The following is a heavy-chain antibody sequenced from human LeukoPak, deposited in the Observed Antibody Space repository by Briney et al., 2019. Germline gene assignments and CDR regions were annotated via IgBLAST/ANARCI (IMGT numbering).Heavy chain of an antibody. CDR1: GFTFSSYS. J-gene: IGHJ5*02. Sequence: KPGGSLRLSCAASGFTFSSYSMNWVRQAPGKGLEWVSSISSSSSYIYYADSVKGRFTISRDNAKNSLYLQMNSLRAEDTAVYYCARVMDFWRGPNWFDPWGQGTLVTVSS. CDR2: ISSSSSYI. CDR3: ARVMDFWRGPNWFDP. D-gene: IGHD3-3*01. V-gene: IGHV3-21*01.